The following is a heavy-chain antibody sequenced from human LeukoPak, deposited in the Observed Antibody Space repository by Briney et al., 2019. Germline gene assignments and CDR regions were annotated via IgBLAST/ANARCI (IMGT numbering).Heavy chain of an antibody. D-gene: IGHD6-19*01. V-gene: IGHV1-69*13. CDR2: IIPIFGTA. J-gene: IGHJ4*02. Sequence: SVKVSCKASGGTFSSYAISWVRQAPGQGLEWMGGIIPIFGTANYAQKFQGRVTITADESTSTVYMELSSLRSEDTAVYYCAREEAVAGTLDYWGQGTLVTVSS. CDR3: AREEAVAGTLDY. CDR1: GGTFSSYA.